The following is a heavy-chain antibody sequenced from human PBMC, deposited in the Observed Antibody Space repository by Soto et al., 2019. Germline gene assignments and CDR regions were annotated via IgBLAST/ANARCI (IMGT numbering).Heavy chain of an antibody. Sequence: ASVKVSCKASGGTFSSYTLSWVRQAPGQGLEWMGRIIPILGIANYAQKFQGRVTITADKSTSTAYMELSSLRSEDTAVYYCARAAAAGTDYWYFDLWGRGTLVTVSS. V-gene: IGHV1-69*02. CDR2: IIPILGIA. D-gene: IGHD6-13*01. CDR1: GGTFSSYT. J-gene: IGHJ2*01. CDR3: ARAAAAGTDYWYFDL.